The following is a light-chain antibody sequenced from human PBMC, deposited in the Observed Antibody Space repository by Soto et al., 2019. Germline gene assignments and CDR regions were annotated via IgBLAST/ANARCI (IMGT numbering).Light chain of an antibody. CDR1: QGIGDT. CDR3: QQYGNSPLIT. CDR2: GAS. Sequence: EVVMTQSPATLSVSPGEGVTLSCRASQGIGDTLAWYQHKPGQTPRLLIYGASSRDTGVPDRFSGSGSGTDFTLTISRLEPEDFAVYYCQQYGNSPLITFGPGTKVDV. J-gene: IGKJ3*01. V-gene: IGKV3-20*01.